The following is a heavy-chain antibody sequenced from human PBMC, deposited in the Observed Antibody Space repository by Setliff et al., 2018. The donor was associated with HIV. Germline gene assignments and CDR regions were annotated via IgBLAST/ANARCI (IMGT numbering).Heavy chain of an antibody. CDR3: AKSPTNYYGSGSYANWFDP. Sequence: GGSLRLSCAASGFIFSSYSMNWVRQAPGKGLEWVSGISWNSGSIGYADSVKGRFTISRDNAKNSLYLQMNSLRAEDTALYYCAKSPTNYYGSGSYANWFDPWGQGTLVTVSS. V-gene: IGHV3-9*01. CDR1: GFIFSSYS. CDR2: ISWNSGSI. J-gene: IGHJ5*02. D-gene: IGHD3-10*01.